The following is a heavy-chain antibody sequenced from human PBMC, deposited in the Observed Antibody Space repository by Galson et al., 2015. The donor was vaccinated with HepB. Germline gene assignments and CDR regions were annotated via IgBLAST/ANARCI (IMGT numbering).Heavy chain of an antibody. J-gene: IGHJ4*02. CDR3: ARDMGSGWYSSLEY. V-gene: IGHV3-30-3*01. D-gene: IGHD6-19*01. CDR1: GFTLRNYA. Sequence: SLRLSCAASGFTLRNYAVHWVRQAPGKGLEWVAVISYDGVNKYYTDSLKGRFTISRDNSKDTIYLQMNSLRAEDTAMYYCARDMGSGWYSSLEYWGQGTLVTVSS. CDR2: ISYDGVNK.